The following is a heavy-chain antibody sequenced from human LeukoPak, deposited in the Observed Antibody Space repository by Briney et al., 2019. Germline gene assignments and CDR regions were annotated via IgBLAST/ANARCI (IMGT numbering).Heavy chain of an antibody. D-gene: IGHD2-8*01. Sequence: PSETLSLTCSVSGDSISGFYWNWIRQSPGKGLEWIGNIHYSGNSNYNPSLKSSVTISIDTSRKQFFLKLSSVTAADTAVYYCVLAPNSNWFDFWGQGTQVTVSS. CDR1: GDSISGFY. V-gene: IGHV4-59*08. CDR3: VLAPNSNWFDF. J-gene: IGHJ5*01. CDR2: IHYSGNS.